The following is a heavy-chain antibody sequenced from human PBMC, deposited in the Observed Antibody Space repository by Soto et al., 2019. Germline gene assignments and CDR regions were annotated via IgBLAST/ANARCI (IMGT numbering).Heavy chain of an antibody. CDR3: ARDRLGEDQQPFDF. D-gene: IGHD1-26*01. CDR2: IFTNRHI. V-gene: IGHV4-4*07. CDR1: GGSISGYY. Sequence: SETLSLTCTVSGGSISGYYWNWIRQPAGKRLEWIGRIFTNRHINNNPPFDSRAALSVDFSKNQFSLKPTSVTADDTAVYYCARDRLGEDQQPFDFWGQGTQVT. J-gene: IGHJ4*02.